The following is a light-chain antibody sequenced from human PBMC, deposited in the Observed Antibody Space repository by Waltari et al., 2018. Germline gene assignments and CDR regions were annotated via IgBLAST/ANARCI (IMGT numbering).Light chain of an antibody. CDR2: STS. CDR1: QSPGAS. J-gene: IGKJ1*01. CDR3: QQYARSPPT. Sequence: NVLTHSPAAFSLSPGCGATLTCRASQSPGASLAWYQQKPGQAPRLLIYSTSSRAPGIPDRFSGSGSGTDFTLTISRLEPEDFAVYYCQQYARSPPTFGQGTKVAI. V-gene: IGKV3-20*01.